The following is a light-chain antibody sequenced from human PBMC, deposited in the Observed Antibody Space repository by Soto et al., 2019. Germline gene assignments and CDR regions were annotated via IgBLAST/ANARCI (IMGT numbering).Light chain of an antibody. CDR2: AVS. CDR1: RDVGSD. V-gene: IGKV1-6*01. J-gene: IGKJ1*01. Sequence: TQMTQSPLSLSASVGEKIIITCRASRDVGSDVSWYQQKPGQAPKLVIYAVSNLYTGVPSRFSGRRSGTEFTLTISSLQPEDFASYYCLQDYGDSWTFGQGTKVEIE. CDR3: LQDYGDSWT.